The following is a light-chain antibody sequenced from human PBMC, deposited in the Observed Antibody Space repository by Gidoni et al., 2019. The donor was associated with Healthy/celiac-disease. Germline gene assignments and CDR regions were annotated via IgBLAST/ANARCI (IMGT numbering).Light chain of an antibody. Sequence: PATLSVSPGERATLSCRASQSVSSNLAWYQQKPGQAPRLLIYGASTRATGIPARFSGSGSGTEFTLTISSLQSEDFAVYYCQQYNNWPYTFGQGTKLEIK. V-gene: IGKV3-15*01. CDR3: QQYNNWPYT. J-gene: IGKJ2*01. CDR1: QSVSSN. CDR2: GAS.